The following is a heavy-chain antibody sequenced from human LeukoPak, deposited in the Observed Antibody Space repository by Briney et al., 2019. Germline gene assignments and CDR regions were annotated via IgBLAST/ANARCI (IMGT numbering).Heavy chain of an antibody. V-gene: IGHV3-11*06. D-gene: IGHD6-13*01. CDR1: GFTFSDYY. Sequence: GGSLRLSCAASGFTFSDYYMSWFRQAPGKGLEWVSSIRSGSTYINYADSVKGRFTISRDNAKNSLYLQMNSLRAEDTAVYYCARDGSSSCLDYWGQGTLVTVSS. CDR2: IRSGSTYI. J-gene: IGHJ4*02. CDR3: ARDGSSSCLDY.